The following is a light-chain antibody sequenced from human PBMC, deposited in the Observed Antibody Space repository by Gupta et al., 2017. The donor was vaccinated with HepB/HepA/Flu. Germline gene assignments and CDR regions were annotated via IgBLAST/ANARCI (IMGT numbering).Light chain of an antibody. CDR2: DVS. CDR1: SSDSWYYNY. CDR3: SSYTRSNLVV. V-gene: IGLV2-14*01. Sequence: QPASVSGSPGQSITISCTGTSSDSWYYNYVSWYQQHPGKAPKLIIYDVSNRPSGVSNRFSGSKSGNTASLTISGLQAEDEADDDCSSYTRSNLVVFGGGTKLTVL. J-gene: IGLJ3*02.